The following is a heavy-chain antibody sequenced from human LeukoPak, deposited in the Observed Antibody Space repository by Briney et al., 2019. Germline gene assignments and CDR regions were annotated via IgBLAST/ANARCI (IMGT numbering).Heavy chain of an antibody. Sequence: GASVKVSCKASGYTFTSYDINWVRQATGQGLEWMGWINTNTGNPTYAQGFTGRFVFSLDTSVSTAYLQISSLKAEDTAVYYCARDGSPYDPWGQGTLVTVSS. V-gene: IGHV7-4-1*02. CDR3: ARDGSPYDP. CDR1: GYTFTSYD. J-gene: IGHJ5*02. CDR2: INTNTGNP.